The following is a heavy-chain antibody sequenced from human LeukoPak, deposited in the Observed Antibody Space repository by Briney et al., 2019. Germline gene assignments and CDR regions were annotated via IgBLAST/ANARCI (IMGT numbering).Heavy chain of an antibody. CDR1: GGSISSYY. J-gene: IGHJ3*02. CDR3: AKHNRLGSGFDAFDI. CDR2: IYYSGST. V-gene: IGHV4-59*08. D-gene: IGHD3-22*01. Sequence: PSETLSLTCTVFGGSISSYYWSWIRQPPGKGLEWIGYIYYSGSTNYNPSLKSRVTISVDTSKNQFSLKLSSVTAADTAVYYCAKHNRLGSGFDAFDIWGQGTMVTVSS.